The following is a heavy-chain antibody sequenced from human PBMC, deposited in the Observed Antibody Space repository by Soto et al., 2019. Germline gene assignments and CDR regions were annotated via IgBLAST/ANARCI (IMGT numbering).Heavy chain of an antibody. CDR3: AKDFGRRRRNDYYGSGSLLYGMDV. CDR1: GFTFSSYG. J-gene: IGHJ6*02. V-gene: IGHV3-30*18. CDR2: ISYDGSNK. Sequence: LRLSCAASGFTFSSYGMHWVRQAPGKGLEWVAVISYDGSNKYYADSVKGRFTISRDNSKNTLYLQMNSLRAEDTAVYYCAKDFGRRRRNDYYGSGSLLYGMDVWGQGTTVTVSS. D-gene: IGHD3-10*01.